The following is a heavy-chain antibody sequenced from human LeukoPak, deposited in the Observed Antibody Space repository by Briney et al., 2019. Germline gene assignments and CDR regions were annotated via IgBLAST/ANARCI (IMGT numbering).Heavy chain of an antibody. J-gene: IGHJ4*02. CDR3: ARGGYSYGGNDDY. CDR1: GYTFTSYG. CDR2: ISAYNGNT. V-gene: IGHV1-18*01. D-gene: IGHD5-18*01. Sequence: ASVKVSCKASGYTFTSYGISWVRQAPGQGLEWMGWISAYNGNTNYAQKFQGRVTMTRNTSISTAYMELSSLRSEDTAVYYCARGGYSYGGNDDYWGQGTLVTVSS.